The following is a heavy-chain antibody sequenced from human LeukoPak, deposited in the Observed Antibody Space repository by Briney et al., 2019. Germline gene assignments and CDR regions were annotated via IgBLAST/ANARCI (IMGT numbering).Heavy chain of an antibody. CDR3: VREGLGPSFSAWFDP. D-gene: IGHD3/OR15-3a*01. V-gene: IGHV3-30*03. CDR1: GFTFRNYG. CDR2: VSRDGGTK. J-gene: IGHJ5*02. Sequence: GTSLRLSCSASGFTFRNYGIHWVRQAPSKGLEWVIVVSRDGGTKYYSDSVKGRFTISRDNSENTLYLQMNSLRPEDTAVYYCVREGLGPSFSAWFDPWGHGTLVTVSS.